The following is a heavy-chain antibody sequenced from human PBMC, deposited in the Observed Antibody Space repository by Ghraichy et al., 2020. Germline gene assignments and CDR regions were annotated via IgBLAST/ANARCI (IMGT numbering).Heavy chain of an antibody. D-gene: IGHD3-22*01. J-gene: IGHJ1*01. V-gene: IGHV3-13*01. CDR2: IGFAGET. CDR3: VRGRYFSDNSGYFQY. Sequence: GGSLRLSCAAAGFTFSSYDMHWVRQVIGKGLEWVSAIGFAGETYYPGSVKGRFTISRDNAKNSFYLQMNSLRTGDTAVYFCVRGRYFSDNSGYFQYWGQGTLVTVSS. CDR1: GFTFSSYD.